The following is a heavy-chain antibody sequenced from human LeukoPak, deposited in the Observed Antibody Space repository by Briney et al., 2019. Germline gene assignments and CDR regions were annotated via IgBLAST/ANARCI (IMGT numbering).Heavy chain of an antibody. V-gene: IGHV3-20*04. CDR1: GFSFDDYG. CDR2: INWNGGST. D-gene: IGHD4-23*01. J-gene: IGHJ6*03. CDR3: AREPVTTVAYYYFYYYMDV. Sequence: PGGSLRLSCAASGFSFDDYGMSWVRQGPGKGLEWVSGINWNGGSTGYADSVKGRFTISRDNAKNSLNLQMNSLRAEDTALYYCAREPVTTVAYYYFYYYMDVWGKGTTVTVSS.